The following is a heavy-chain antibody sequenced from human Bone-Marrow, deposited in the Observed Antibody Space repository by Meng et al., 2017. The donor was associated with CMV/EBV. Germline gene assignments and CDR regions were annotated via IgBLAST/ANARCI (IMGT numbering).Heavy chain of an antibody. J-gene: IGHJ4*02. CDR2: VSASGGTT. CDR1: GFPFSRYG. Sequence: LGLSCAAFGFPFSRYGLRWVRRAPGKGLEWVSAVSASGGTTYYADSVKGRFTISRDNSKNTLYLQMNSLRSDDTAVYYCAKGWFRFDNWGQGTLVTVSS. V-gene: IGHV3-23*01. CDR3: AKGWFRFDN. D-gene: IGHD3-10*01.